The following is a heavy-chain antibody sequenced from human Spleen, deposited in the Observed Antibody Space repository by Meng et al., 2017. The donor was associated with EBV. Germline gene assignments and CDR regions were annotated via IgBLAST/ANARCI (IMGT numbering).Heavy chain of an antibody. CDR1: GYTFTTYG. J-gene: IGHJ4*02. CDR3: ARGSGKYYTTGI. D-gene: IGHD3-10*01. Sequence: QVHLVQSGAEVKKPXXXXKXSCKTSGYTFTTYGITWVRQAPGQGPEWMGWISGYSGNTDYAQKFQGRVTMTRDTSTSTAYLELRSLTSDDTAVYYCARGSGKYYTTGIWGQGTLVTVSS. V-gene: IGHV1-18*01. CDR2: ISGYSGNT.